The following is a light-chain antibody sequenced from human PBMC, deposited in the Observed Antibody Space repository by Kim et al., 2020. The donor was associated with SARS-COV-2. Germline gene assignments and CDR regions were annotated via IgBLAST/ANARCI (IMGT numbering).Light chain of an antibody. CDR1: QSISSW. CDR3: QQYNSYAYS. Sequence: SASVGDRVTITCRASQSISSWLAWYQQKPVKAPKLLIYKASSLESGVPSRFSGSGSGTEFTLTISSLQPDDFATYYCQQYNSYAYSFGQGTKLEI. CDR2: KAS. J-gene: IGKJ2*03. V-gene: IGKV1-5*03.